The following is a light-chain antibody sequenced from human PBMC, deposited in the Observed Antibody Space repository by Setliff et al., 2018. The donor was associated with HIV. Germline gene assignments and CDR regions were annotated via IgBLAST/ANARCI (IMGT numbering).Light chain of an antibody. J-gene: IGLJ1*01. Sequence: SYELTQPPSVSVAPGKTARITCGGDNIGSKSVHWYQQKPGQAPVLVIYYDSDRPSGIPERFSGSNSGNTATLTSSRVEAGDEADYYCQVWDSSSEHHVFGTGTKVTVL. CDR1: NIGSKS. CDR3: QVWDSSSEHHV. CDR2: YDS. V-gene: IGLV3-21*04.